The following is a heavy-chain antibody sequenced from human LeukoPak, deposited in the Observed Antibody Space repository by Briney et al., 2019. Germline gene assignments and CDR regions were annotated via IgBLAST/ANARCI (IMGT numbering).Heavy chain of an antibody. CDR3: ARSYDYDRGGYSRDTEAIGYFDY. CDR2: ISYDGSNK. V-gene: IGHV3-30-3*01. J-gene: IGHJ4*02. CDR1: GFTFSSYA. Sequence: GRSLRLSCAASGFTFSSYAMHWVRQAPGKGLEWVAVISYDGSNKYYADSVKGRFTISRNNSKNTLYLQMNSLRAEDTAVYYCARSYDYDRGGYSRDTEAIGYFDYWGQGTLVTVSS. D-gene: IGHD3-22*01.